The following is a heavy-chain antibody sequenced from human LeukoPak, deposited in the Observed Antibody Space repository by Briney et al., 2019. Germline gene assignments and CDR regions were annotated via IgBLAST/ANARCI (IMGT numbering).Heavy chain of an antibody. CDR2: IYYSGST. V-gene: IGHV4-59*01. D-gene: IGHD1-14*01. Sequence: SETLSLTCTVSGGSISTYYWSWIRQPPGKGLEWIGYIYYSGSTNYNPSLKSRVTISVDTSKNQFSLKLSSVTAADTAVYYCGGGALTGFDPWGKGTLVTVSS. J-gene: IGHJ5*02. CDR1: GGSISTYY. CDR3: GGGALTGFDP.